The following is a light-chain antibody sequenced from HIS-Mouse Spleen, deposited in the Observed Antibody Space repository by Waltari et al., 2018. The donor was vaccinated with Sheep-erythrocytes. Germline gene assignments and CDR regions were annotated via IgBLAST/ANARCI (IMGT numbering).Light chain of an antibody. J-gene: IGLJ3*02. CDR1: SSDVGCYNY. V-gene: IGLV2-11*01. CDR3: CSYAGSYTFWV. Sequence: QSALTQPRSVSGSPGQSVTISCTGTSSDVGCYNYVSWYQQHPGKAPNLMIYDVSKRPSGVPDRFSGSKSGNTASLTISGLQAEDEADYYCCSYAGSYTFWVFGGGTKLTVL. CDR2: DVS.